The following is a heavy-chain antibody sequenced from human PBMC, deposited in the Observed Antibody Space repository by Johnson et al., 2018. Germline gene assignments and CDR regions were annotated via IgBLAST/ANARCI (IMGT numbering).Heavy chain of an antibody. CDR2: ISYDGVSK. V-gene: IGHV3-30-3*01. D-gene: IGHD3-16*01. CDR1: GFTFSNYA. Sequence: QVQLGQSGGGVVQPGRSLRLSCAASGFTFSNYAMPWVRQAPGKGLEWVTIISYDGVSKHYADSVKGRFTISRDNAKNSLYLQMNSLRDEDTAVYYCARKFAVWGQGTTVTVSS. J-gene: IGHJ6*02. CDR3: ARKFAV.